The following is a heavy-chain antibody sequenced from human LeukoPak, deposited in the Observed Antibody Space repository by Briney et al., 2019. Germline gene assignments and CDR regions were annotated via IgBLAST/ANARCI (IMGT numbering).Heavy chain of an antibody. D-gene: IGHD3/OR15-3a*01. J-gene: IGHJ4*02. CDR2: IRYDGSNK. V-gene: IGHV3-30*02. CDR1: GFTFSSYG. Sequence: GGSLRLSCAASGFTFSSYGMHWVRQAPGKGLEWVAFIRYDGSNKYYADSVKGRFTISRDNAKSSLFLQMNSLRAEDTAVYYCARDVEASNFWTGYSYWGQGSLVTVSS. CDR3: ARDVEASNFWTGYSY.